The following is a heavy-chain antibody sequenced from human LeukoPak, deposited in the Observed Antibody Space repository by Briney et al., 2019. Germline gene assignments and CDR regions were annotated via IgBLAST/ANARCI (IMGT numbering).Heavy chain of an antibody. Sequence: GASLKISRQGPGYSFSAHWITWVRQLPGKGLEWLGRIDPSDSHINYSPSFQGHVTISLDKSISTAYLQWSSLKASDTAMYYCASVYAGDFDYWGQGTLVTVSS. CDR1: GYSFSAHW. J-gene: IGHJ4*02. CDR2: IDPSDSHI. D-gene: IGHD2-8*01. CDR3: ASVYAGDFDY. V-gene: IGHV5-10-1*01.